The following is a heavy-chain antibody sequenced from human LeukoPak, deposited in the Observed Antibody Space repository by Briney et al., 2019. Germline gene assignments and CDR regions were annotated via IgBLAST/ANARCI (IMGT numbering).Heavy chain of an antibody. CDR2: INPHSGGT. Sequence: ASVKVSCKASGYTFTGYYMHWVRQAPGQGLEWMGWINPHSGGTDHAQKFQGRVTMTRDTSISTAYMELSRLRSDDTAAYYCTKSDGYGLIRICGRGTMVTVSS. CDR3: TKSDGYGLIRI. J-gene: IGHJ3*02. D-gene: IGHD3-10*01. CDR1: GYTFTGYY. V-gene: IGHV1-2*02.